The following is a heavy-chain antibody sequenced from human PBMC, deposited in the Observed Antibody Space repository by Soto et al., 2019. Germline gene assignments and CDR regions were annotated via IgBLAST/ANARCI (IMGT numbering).Heavy chain of an antibody. V-gene: IGHV3-23*01. CDR2: ISGSGDST. D-gene: IGHD4-17*01. Sequence: EVQLLESGGGLVQPGGSLRLSCATSGFTFSNYTMNWVRQAPGKGLEWVSGISGSGDSTYSADSVKGRFTISRDNSKNTLYLQMNSRRVEDKAVYYCAKDGYGDGRDGFDPWGQGTLVTVSS. CDR1: GFTFSNYT. CDR3: AKDGYGDGRDGFDP. J-gene: IGHJ5*02.